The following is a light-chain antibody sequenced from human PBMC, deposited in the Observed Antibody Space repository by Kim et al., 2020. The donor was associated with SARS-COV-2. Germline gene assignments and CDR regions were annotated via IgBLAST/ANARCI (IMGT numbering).Light chain of an antibody. Sequence: QSALTQPPSVSAAPGQKVTISCFGSSSNIETNYVSWYQQLPGTAPKLLICDNSKRPSGIPDRFSASRSGTSATLAITGLQTGDEADYYCASWDSGLNAGVFGGGTRLTVL. J-gene: IGLJ2*01. CDR3: ASWDSGLNAGV. V-gene: IGLV1-51*01. CDR2: DNS. CDR1: SSNIETNY.